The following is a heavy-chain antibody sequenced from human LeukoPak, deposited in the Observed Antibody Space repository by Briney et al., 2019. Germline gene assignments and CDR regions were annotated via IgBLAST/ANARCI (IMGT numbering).Heavy chain of an antibody. CDR3: ARSLRYFDWLFSPMYYFDY. Sequence: SGPTLVKPSETLSLTCTVSGGSISSYYWSWIRQPPGKGLEWIGYIYYSGSTNYNPSLKSRVTISVDTSKNQFSLKLSSVTAADTAVYYCARSLRYFDWLFSPMYYFDYWGQGTLVTVSS. V-gene: IGHV4-59*01. CDR2: IYYSGST. J-gene: IGHJ4*02. CDR1: GGSISSYY. D-gene: IGHD3-9*01.